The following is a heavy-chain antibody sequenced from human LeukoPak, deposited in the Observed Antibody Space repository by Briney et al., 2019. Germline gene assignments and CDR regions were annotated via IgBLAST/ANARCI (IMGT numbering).Heavy chain of an antibody. Sequence: PSETLSLTCTASGGPISSYYWSWIRQPPGKGLEWIGYIYYSGSTNYNPSLKSRVTISVDTSKNQFSLKLSSVTAADTAVYYCARFVVPAASYYYYGMGVWGQGTTVTVSS. CDR3: ARFVVPAASYYYYGMGV. D-gene: IGHD2-2*01. CDR2: IYYSGST. J-gene: IGHJ6*02. CDR1: GGPISSYY. V-gene: IGHV4-59*01.